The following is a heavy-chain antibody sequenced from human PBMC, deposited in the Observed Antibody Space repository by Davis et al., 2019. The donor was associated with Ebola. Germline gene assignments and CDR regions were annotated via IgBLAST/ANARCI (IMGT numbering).Heavy chain of an antibody. Sequence: GGSLRLSCAASGFNINEYVMNWVRLAPGKGLQWVSGISLRGDGTYYADSVKGRFTVSTDKSKNTLFLQMNSLGVEDTAIYYCARVQSYTTSFDYWGQGALVTVSS. CDR1: GFNINEYV. D-gene: IGHD6-6*01. CDR3: ARVQSYTTSFDY. J-gene: IGHJ4*02. V-gene: IGHV3-23*01. CDR2: ISLRGDGT.